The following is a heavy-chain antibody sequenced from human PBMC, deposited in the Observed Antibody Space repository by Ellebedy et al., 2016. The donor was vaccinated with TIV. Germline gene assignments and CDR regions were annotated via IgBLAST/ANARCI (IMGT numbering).Heavy chain of an antibody. CDR3: ATARPLYSSGRYFDY. CDR1: GGSISSYY. J-gene: IGHJ4*02. Sequence: SETLSLXCTVSGGSISSYYWSWIRQPPGKGLEWIGYIYYSGSTNYNPSLKSRVTISVDTSKNQFSLKLSSVTAADTAVYYCATARPLYSSGRYFDYWGQGTLVTVSS. D-gene: IGHD6-19*01. V-gene: IGHV4-59*01. CDR2: IYYSGST.